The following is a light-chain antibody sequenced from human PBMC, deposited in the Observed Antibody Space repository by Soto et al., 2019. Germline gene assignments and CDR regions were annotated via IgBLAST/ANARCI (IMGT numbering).Light chain of an antibody. CDR1: SIDVGAYIF. Sequence: QSALTQPPPASGSPGQSVTISCTGTSIDVGAYIFVSWYQQHPGKAPKLMVYDVNRRPPGVPDRFFGSKSGNTASLTVSGLQAEDEADYYCVSFAGGTYVFGTGTKVTVL. CDR2: DVN. J-gene: IGLJ1*01. V-gene: IGLV2-8*01. CDR3: VSFAGGTYV.